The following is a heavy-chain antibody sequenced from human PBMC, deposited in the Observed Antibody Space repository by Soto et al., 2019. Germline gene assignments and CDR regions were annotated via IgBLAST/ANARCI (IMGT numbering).Heavy chain of an antibody. J-gene: IGHJ1*01. CDR1: GFTFSSYA. D-gene: IGHD4-17*01. CDR3: ARDLRRLTVD. V-gene: IGHV3-23*01. Sequence: EVQLLESGGGLVQPGGSLRLSCAASGFTFSSYAMSWVRQAPGKGLEWVSAISGSGGSTYYADSVKGRFTISRDNSKNTLYLQMNSLRAEDTAGDYGARDLRRLTVDWGQGTLVTVSS. CDR2: ISGSGGST.